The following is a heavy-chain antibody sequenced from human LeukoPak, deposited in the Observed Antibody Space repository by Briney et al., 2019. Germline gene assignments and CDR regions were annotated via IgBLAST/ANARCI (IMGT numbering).Heavy chain of an antibody. CDR3: AKDSWEVGVTSEIDY. Sequence: SVKVSCKASGGTFSSYAISWVRQAPGQGLEWMGGIIPIFGTANYAQKFQGRVTIITDESTSTAYMELSSLRSEDTAVYYCAKDSWEVGVTSEIDYWGQGTLVTVSS. J-gene: IGHJ4*02. D-gene: IGHD1-26*01. CDR1: GGTFSSYA. CDR2: IIPIFGTA. V-gene: IGHV1-69*05.